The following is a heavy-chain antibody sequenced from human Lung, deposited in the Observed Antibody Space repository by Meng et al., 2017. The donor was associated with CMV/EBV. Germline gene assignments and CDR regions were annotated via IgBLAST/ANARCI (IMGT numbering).Heavy chain of an antibody. CDR3: ARHHHSPTFDY. CDR1: GGSISSSSYY. V-gene: IGHV4-39*01. J-gene: IGHJ4*02. Sequence: EAGPGLVKPSEPPSLNCTVSGGSISSSSYYWAWIRQPPGEGLEWIGSVVYSGTTYYTSSLKSRVSISVDTSKNQFSLKLSSVTAADTAVYYCARHHHSPTFDYWGQGTLVTVSS. D-gene: IGHD1-14*01. CDR2: VVYSGTT.